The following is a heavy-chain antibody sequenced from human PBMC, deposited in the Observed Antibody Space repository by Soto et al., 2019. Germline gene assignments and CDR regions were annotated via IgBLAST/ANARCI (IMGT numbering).Heavy chain of an antibody. CDR2: FIPFFGTP. J-gene: IGHJ6*02. Sequence: SVKVSCKASGGTFSSYAINWVRQAPGQVLEWMGSFIPFFGTPNYAQKFQGRVTMTRNTPISTAYMELSSLRSEDTAVYYCARASRITMIVVVHYGMNVGGQGTTVTVSS. CDR1: GGTFSSYA. D-gene: IGHD3-22*01. CDR3: ARASRITMIVVVHYGMNV. V-gene: IGHV1-69*05.